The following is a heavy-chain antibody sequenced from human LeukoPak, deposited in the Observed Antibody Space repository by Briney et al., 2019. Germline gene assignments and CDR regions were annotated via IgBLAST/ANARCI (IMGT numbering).Heavy chain of an antibody. CDR3: ARDVYYGSGSPRLDY. CDR1: GFTFSSYG. D-gene: IGHD3-10*01. CDR2: IRYDGSNK. V-gene: IGHV3-30*02. Sequence: SGGSLRLSCAASGFTFSSYGMHWVRQAPGKGLEWVAFIRYDGSNKYYADSVKGRFTISRDNAKNSLYLQMNSLRVEDTGVYYCARDVYYGSGSPRLDYWGQGTLVTVSS. J-gene: IGHJ4*02.